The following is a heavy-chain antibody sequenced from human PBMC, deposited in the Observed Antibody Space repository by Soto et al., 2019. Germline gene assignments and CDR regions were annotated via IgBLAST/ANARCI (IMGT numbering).Heavy chain of an antibody. CDR3: ARGQYLDYYYYGMDV. CDR1: GGSFSGYY. CDR2: INHSGST. V-gene: IGHV4-34*01. J-gene: IGHJ6*02. Sequence: PSETLSLTCAVYGGSFSGYYWSWIRQPPGKGLEWIGEINHSGSTNHNPSLKSRVTISVDTSKNQFSLKLSSVTAADTAVYYCARGQYLDYYYYGMDVWGQGTTVTVSS. D-gene: IGHD2-2*01.